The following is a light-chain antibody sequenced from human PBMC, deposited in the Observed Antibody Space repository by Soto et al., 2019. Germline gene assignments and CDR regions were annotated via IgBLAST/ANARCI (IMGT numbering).Light chain of an antibody. J-gene: IGKJ4*01. CDR1: QGISSY. Sequence: AIRMTQSPSSLSASTGDRVTITCRASQGISSYLAWYQQKVGKAPKLLIYAASTLQSGVPSRFSGSGSGTDFTLTISCLQSEDFATYYCQQYYSYPFPFGGGTKVDIK. CDR3: QQYYSYPFP. V-gene: IGKV1-8*01. CDR2: AAS.